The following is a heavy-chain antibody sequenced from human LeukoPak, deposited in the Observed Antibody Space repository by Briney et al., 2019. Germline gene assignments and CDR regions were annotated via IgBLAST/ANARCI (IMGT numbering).Heavy chain of an antibody. CDR1: GFTFSSYG. J-gene: IGHJ6*02. CDR3: AKDLGGATGMDV. V-gene: IGHV3-30*18. D-gene: IGHD3-16*01. CDR2: ISYDGSNK. Sequence: PGRSLRLSYAASGFTFSSYGMHWVRQAPGKGLEWVAVISYDGSNKYYADSVKGRFTISRDNSKNTLYLQMNSLRAEDTAVYYCAKDLGGATGMDVWGQGTTVTVSS.